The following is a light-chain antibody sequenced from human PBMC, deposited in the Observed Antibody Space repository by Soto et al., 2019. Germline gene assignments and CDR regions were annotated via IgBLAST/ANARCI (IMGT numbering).Light chain of an antibody. V-gene: IGLV1-51*01. CDR1: SSNVGDNF. Sequence: QSVLTQPPSVSASPGQRVTISCSGNSSNVGDNFVSWYQQPPAAAPKLLIYDNHKRPSGIPDRFSGSKSGTSATLGITGRQTGDEADYYCATWDGSLSVVVFGGGTKLTVL. CDR2: DNH. CDR3: ATWDGSLSVVV. J-gene: IGLJ3*02.